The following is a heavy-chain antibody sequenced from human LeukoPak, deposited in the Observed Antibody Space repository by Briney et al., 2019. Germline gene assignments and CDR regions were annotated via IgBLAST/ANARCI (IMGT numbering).Heavy chain of an antibody. V-gene: IGHV5-51*01. CDR1: GYRFTNCL. CDR2: IDPSDSET. CDR3: ARQTAMGRSGDY. Sequence: GQSLTICCKASGYRFTNCLIGWVRQMPGKGLEWMGIIDPSDSETRYTPSFQGQVTISVDKSLTTADLQWNSLKASDTAMYYCARQTAMGRSGDYWGQGTLVTVSS. J-gene: IGHJ4*02. D-gene: IGHD5-18*01.